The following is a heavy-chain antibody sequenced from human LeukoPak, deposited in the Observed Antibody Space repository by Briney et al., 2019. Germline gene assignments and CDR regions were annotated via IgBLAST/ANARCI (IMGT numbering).Heavy chain of an antibody. D-gene: IGHD5-12*01. Sequence: PGGSLRLSCAASGFTFSTFWMSWVRQAPGKGLEWVSAISGSGGSTYYADSVKGRFTISRDNSKNTLYLQMNNLRAEDTAVYYCAKVVVPRLVATGHRVNYYYYGMDVWGKGTRVTVP. J-gene: IGHJ6*04. CDR2: ISGSGGST. CDR1: GFTFSTFW. CDR3: AKVVVPRLVATGHRVNYYYYGMDV. V-gene: IGHV3-23*01.